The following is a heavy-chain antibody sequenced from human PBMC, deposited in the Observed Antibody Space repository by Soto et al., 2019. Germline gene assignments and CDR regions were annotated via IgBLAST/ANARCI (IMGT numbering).Heavy chain of an antibody. CDR2: IYTSGST. CDR3: ARGGDILTGYFSAYYYYGMDV. CDR1: GGSISSYY. V-gene: IGHV4-4*07. D-gene: IGHD3-9*01. J-gene: IGHJ6*02. Sequence: SETLSLTCTVSGGSISSYYWSWIRQPAGKGLEWIGRIYTSGSTNYNPTLKSRVTMSVDTSKNQFSLKLSSVTAADTAVYYCARGGDILTGYFSAYYYYGMDVWGQGTTVTVSS.